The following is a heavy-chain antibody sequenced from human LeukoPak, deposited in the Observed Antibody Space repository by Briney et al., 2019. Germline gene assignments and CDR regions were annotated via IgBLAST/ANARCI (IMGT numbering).Heavy chain of an antibody. CDR2: IYYSGST. CDR1: GGSISSSRYY. D-gene: IGHD1-1*01. J-gene: IGHJ4*02. V-gene: IGHV4-39*07. CDR3: ARDPGTAGYFDY. Sequence: SETLSLTCTVSGGSISSSRYYWAWVRQPPGKGLEWIGTIYYSGSTYYNPSLKSRVTISVDTSKNQFSLKLSSVTAADTAVYYCARDPGTAGYFDYWGQGTLVTVSS.